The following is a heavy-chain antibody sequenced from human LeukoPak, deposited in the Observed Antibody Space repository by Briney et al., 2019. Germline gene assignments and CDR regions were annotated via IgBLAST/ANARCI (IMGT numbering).Heavy chain of an antibody. CDR3: VRAGVDFGVVINDFDY. V-gene: IGHV3-30*04. Sequence: PGGSLRLSCAASGFTFSSYAMHWVRQAPGKGLEWVAVISYDGSNKYYADSVKGRFTISRDNSKNTLYLQMNSLRAEDTAVYYCVRAGVDFGVVINDFDYWGQGTLVTVSS. CDR1: GFTFSSYA. CDR2: ISYDGSNK. J-gene: IGHJ4*02. D-gene: IGHD3-3*01.